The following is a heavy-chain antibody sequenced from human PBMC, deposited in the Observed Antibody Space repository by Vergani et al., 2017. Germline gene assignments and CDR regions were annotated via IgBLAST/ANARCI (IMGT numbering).Heavy chain of an antibody. J-gene: IGHJ4*02. CDR3: AGRIPDSSGWSRRFDY. D-gene: IGHD6-19*01. V-gene: IGHV1-69*01. CDR1: GGTFSSYA. Sequence: QVQLVQSGAEVKKPGSSVKVSCKASGGTFSSYAISWVRQAPGQGLEWMGGIIPIFGTANYAQKFQGRVTITADESTSTAYMERSSLRSEDTAVYYCAGRIPDSSGWSRRFDYWGQGTLVTVSS. CDR2: IIPIFGTA.